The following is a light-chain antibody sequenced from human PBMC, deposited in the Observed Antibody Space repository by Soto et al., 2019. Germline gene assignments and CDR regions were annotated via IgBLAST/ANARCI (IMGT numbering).Light chain of an antibody. Sequence: EIVLTQSPGSLSLSPGERATLSCRASQSVDSSFFAWYQQKPGQAPRLLIYGASNRATGIPDRFSGRGSETDFTLTISRLEPEDFAVYYCQQYVSSVTFGQGTKVEIK. V-gene: IGKV3-20*01. CDR3: QQYVSSVT. J-gene: IGKJ1*01. CDR2: GAS. CDR1: QSVDSSF.